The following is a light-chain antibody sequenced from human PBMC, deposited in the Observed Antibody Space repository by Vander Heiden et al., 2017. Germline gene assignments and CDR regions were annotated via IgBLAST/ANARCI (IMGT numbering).Light chain of an antibody. Sequence: EIVLTQSPGTLSLSPGESATLSCRASQSVSGSYVAWYQQKGGQPPRLLILGASTRATGIPDRFSGSGSGTDFTLTISRLEPEDFAVFYCQQYGSSPLTFGGGTKVEMK. CDR1: QSVSGSY. CDR3: QQYGSSPLT. J-gene: IGKJ4*01. V-gene: IGKV3-20*01. CDR2: GAS.